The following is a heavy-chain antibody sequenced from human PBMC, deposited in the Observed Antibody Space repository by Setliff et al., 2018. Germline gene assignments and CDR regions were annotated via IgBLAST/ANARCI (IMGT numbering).Heavy chain of an antibody. CDR3: ARDLDYQYYYDSSGRDAFDI. Sequence: ASVKVSCKTSGFGFTTFGFSWVRQAPGQGLEWMGWISAYNGNANYAQKLQGRLTMTTDTSTSTAYMELRSLRSDDTAVYYCARDLDYQYYYDSSGRDAFDIWGQGTMVTVSS. CDR2: ISAYNGNA. CDR1: GFGFTTFG. J-gene: IGHJ3*02. V-gene: IGHV1-18*01. D-gene: IGHD3-22*01.